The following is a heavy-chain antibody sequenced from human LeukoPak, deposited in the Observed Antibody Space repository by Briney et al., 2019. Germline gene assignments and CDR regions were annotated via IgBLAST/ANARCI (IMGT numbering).Heavy chain of an antibody. V-gene: IGHV5-51*01. CDR1: GYRFTSYW. Sequence: GESLKISFKGSGYRFTSYWIGWVRPMPGKGLEWMGIIYPGDSDTRYSPSFQGQVTISADKSISTAYLQWSSLKASDTAMYYCAKARSTSSNFDYWGQGTLVTVSS. J-gene: IGHJ4*02. CDR2: IYPGDSDT. D-gene: IGHD2-2*01. CDR3: AKARSTSSNFDY.